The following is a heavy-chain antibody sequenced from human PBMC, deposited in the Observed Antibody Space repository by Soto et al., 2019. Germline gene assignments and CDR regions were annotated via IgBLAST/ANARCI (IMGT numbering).Heavy chain of an antibody. V-gene: IGHV1-3*01. CDR3: ARVDSSSPRGYHGMDV. D-gene: IGHD6-6*01. CDR1: GYTFTSYA. J-gene: IGHJ6*02. Sequence: QVQLVQSGAEVKKPGASVKVSCKASGYTFTSYAMHWVRQAPGQRLEWMGWINAGNGNTKYSQKFQDRVTITRDTSASTAYMGLSSLRYEDTAVYYCARVDSSSPRGYHGMDVWGQGTTVTVSS. CDR2: INAGNGNT.